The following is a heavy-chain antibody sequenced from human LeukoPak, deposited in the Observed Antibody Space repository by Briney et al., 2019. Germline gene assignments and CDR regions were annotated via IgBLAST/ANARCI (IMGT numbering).Heavy chain of an antibody. J-gene: IGHJ4*02. D-gene: IGHD1-26*01. V-gene: IGHV5-51*01. CDR2: IYPGDSDT. CDR1: GNSFTSYW. CDR3: ARPSDGSYIGYFDS. Sequence: GESLKISCKGSGNSFTSYWIGWVRPLPGKGLEWMGIIYPGDSDTRYSPSFQGQVTISADKSISTAYLQWSSLKASDTAMYYCARPSDGSYIGYFDSWGQGTLVTVSS.